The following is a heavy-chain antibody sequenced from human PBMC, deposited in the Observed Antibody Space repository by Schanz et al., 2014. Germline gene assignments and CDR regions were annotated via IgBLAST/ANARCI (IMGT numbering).Heavy chain of an antibody. V-gene: IGHV3-74*01. J-gene: IGHJ6*02. CDR3: ARPLGPNYYYYGLDV. CDR1: GFTFSSYW. CDR2: INSDGSTT. Sequence: EVPLVESGGGLVQPGGSLRLSCAASGFTFSSYWMHWVRQAPGKGLVWVSRINSDGSTTIYADSVKGRFTISRDNAKNTLYLQMNSLRAEDTAVYYCARPLGPNYYYYGLDVWGQGTTVTVSS.